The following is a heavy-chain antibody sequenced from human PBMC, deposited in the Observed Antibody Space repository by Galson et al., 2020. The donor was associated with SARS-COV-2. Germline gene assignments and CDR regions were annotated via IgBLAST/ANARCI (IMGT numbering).Heavy chain of an antibody. CDR2: IWYDGSNK. Sequence: GESLKISCAASGFTFSSYGMHWVRQAPGKGLEWVAVIWYDGSNKYYADSVKGRFTISRDNSKNTLYLQMNSLRAEDTAVYYCARDMYDSSGYYSHFDYWGQGTLVTVSS. J-gene: IGHJ4*02. V-gene: IGHV3-33*01. D-gene: IGHD3-22*01. CDR1: GFTFSSYG. CDR3: ARDMYDSSGYYSHFDY.